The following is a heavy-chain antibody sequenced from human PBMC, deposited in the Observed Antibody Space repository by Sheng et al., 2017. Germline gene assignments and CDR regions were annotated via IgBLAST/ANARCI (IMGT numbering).Heavy chain of an antibody. CDR3: ARDQRYSSGWYFYETPYYYYMDV. Sequence: QVQLVESGGGLVKPGGSLRLSCAASGFTFSDYYMSWIRQAPGKGLEWVSYISSSSSYTNYADSVKGRFTISRDNAKNSLYLQMNSLRAEDTAVYYCARDQRYSSGWYFYETPYYYYMDVWGKGTTVTVSS. D-gene: IGHD6-19*01. J-gene: IGHJ6*03. CDR2: ISSSSSYT. CDR1: GFTFSDYY. V-gene: IGHV3-11*05.